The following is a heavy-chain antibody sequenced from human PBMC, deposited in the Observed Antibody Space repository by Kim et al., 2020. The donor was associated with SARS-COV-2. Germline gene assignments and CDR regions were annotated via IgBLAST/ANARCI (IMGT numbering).Heavy chain of an antibody. V-gene: IGHV3-48*02. CDR1: GFTFSSYS. CDR3: ASQLIEQPYGMDV. CDR2: ISSSSSTI. D-gene: IGHD2-2*01. Sequence: GGSLRLSCAASGFTFSSYSMNWVRQAPGKGLKWVSYISSSSSTIYYADSVKGRFTISRDNAKNSLYLQMNSLRDEDTAVYYCASQLIEQPYGMDVWGQGTTVTVSS. J-gene: IGHJ6*02.